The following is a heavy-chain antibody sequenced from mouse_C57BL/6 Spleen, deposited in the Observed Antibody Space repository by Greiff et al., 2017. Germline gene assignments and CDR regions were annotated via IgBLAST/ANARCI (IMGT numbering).Heavy chain of an antibody. CDR2: IYPGDGDT. V-gene: IGHV1-82*01. J-gene: IGHJ1*03. D-gene: IGHD1-1*01. CDR3: ARSPVVARWDLDV. Sequence: QVHVKQSGPELVKPGTSVKLSCKASAYAFSSSWMNWVKQRPGKGLEWIGRIYPGDGDTNYNGKFKGKATLTADKSSSTAYMQLSSLTSEDSAVYYCARSPVVARWDLDVWGTGTTVTVSS. CDR1: AYAFSSSW.